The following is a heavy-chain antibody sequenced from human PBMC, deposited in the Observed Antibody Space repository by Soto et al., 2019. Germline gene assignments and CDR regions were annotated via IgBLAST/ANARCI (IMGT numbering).Heavy chain of an antibody. J-gene: IGHJ5*02. D-gene: IGHD7-27*01. V-gene: IGHV4-30-4*01. Sequence: SETLSLTCTVSGGSISSGDYYWSWFRQSPGKGLEWIGYIFYGEGSYYNPSLKSRVTISTDTSKNQFSLKVNSVTAADTAVYYCAITLGSWFDPWGQGTLVTVSS. CDR3: AITLGSWFDP. CDR2: IFYGEGS. CDR1: GGSISSGDYY.